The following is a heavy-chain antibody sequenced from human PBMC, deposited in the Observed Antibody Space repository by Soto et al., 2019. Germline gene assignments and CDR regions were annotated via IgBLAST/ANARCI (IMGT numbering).Heavy chain of an antibody. CDR1: GFTFSSYG. CDR2: IWYDGSNK. D-gene: IGHD4-17*01. V-gene: IGHV3-33*01. J-gene: IGHJ1*01. Sequence: GGSLRLSCAASGFTFSSYGMHWVRQAPGKGLEWVAVIWYDGSNKYYADSVKGRFTISRDNSKNTLYLQMNSLRAEDTAVYYCARDGDYGDSAGTEYFQHWGQGTLVTVSS. CDR3: ARDGDYGDSAGTEYFQH.